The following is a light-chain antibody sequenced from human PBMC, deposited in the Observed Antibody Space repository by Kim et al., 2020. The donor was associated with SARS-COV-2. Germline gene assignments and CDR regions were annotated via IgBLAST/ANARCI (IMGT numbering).Light chain of an antibody. CDR3: QQFNSYPYT. CDR1: QSISSW. J-gene: IGKJ2*01. CDR2: KAS. Sequence: DIQMTQSPSTLSASVGDRVTITCRASQSISSWLAWYQQKPGKAPKLLIYKASTLESGVPSRFSGSGSGTEFTLTISSLQPDDFATYYCQQFNSYPYTFGQGTKLEI. V-gene: IGKV1-5*03.